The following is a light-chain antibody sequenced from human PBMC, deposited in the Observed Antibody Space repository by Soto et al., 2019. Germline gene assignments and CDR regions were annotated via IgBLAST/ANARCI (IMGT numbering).Light chain of an antibody. CDR3: QQRSNWPRT. V-gene: IGKV3-11*01. CDR2: DAS. CDR1: QSVSSY. J-gene: IGKJ2*01. Sequence: EIVLTQSPATLSLSPGERATLSCRASQSVSSYLAWYQQKPGQAPRLLIYDASNRATGIPARFSGSGSGTDFTLTISSLEFEDFAVYYCQQRSNWPRTFGQGTKLEIK.